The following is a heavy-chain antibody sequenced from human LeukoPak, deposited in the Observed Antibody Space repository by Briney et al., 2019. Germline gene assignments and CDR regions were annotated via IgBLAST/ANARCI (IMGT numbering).Heavy chain of an antibody. Sequence: PSETLSLTCAVYGGSFSGYYWSWIRQPPGKGLEWIGEINHSGSTNYNPSLKSRVTISVDTSKNQFSLKLSSVTAADTAVYYCARVCSGGSCYVDYWGQGTLVTVSS. V-gene: IGHV4-34*01. CDR1: GGSFSGYY. CDR2: INHSGST. CDR3: ARVCSGGSCYVDY. J-gene: IGHJ4*02. D-gene: IGHD2-15*01.